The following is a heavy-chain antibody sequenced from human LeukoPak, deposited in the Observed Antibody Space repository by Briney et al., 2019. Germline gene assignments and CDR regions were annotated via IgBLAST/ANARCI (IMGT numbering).Heavy chain of an antibody. V-gene: IGHV3-74*01. CDR1: GFTFGSRW. CDR2: IKDDGSTT. J-gene: IGHJ4*02. CDR3: HPLAYVTN. Sequence: SGGSLRLSCAVSGFTFGSRWMHWVRQAPGKGLVWVALIKDDGSTTNYADSVKGRFTASRDDAKNTVYLQMSSLRAEDTAVYYCHPLAYVTNWGQGTLVTVSS. D-gene: IGHD2-8*01.